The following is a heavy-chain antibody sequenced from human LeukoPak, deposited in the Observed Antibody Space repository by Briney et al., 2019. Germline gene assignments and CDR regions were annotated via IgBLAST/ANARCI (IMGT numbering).Heavy chain of an antibody. D-gene: IGHD3-10*01. J-gene: IGHJ4*02. Sequence: ASVKVSCKASGYTFTGYYMHWVRQAPGQGLEWMGWINPNSGGTNYAQKFQGWVTMTRDTSISTAYMELSRLRSDDTAVCYCARAKGSYSFDYWGQGTLVTVSS. V-gene: IGHV1-2*04. CDR1: GYTFTGYY. CDR2: INPNSGGT. CDR3: ARAKGSYSFDY.